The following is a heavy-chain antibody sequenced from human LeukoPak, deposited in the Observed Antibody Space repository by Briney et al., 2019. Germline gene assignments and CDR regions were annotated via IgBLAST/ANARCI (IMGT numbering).Heavy chain of an antibody. D-gene: IGHD2-2*01. CDR2: IIPIFGTA. CDR3: ARGRRIGYCSSTSCPYYFDY. J-gene: IGHJ4*02. Sequence: VASVKVSCKASGGTFSSYAISWVRQAPGQGLEWMGGIIPIFGTANYAQKFQGRVTITADESTSTAYMELSSLRSEDTAVYYCARGRRIGYCSSTSCPYYFDYWGQGTLVTVSS. CDR1: GGTFSSYA. V-gene: IGHV1-69*13.